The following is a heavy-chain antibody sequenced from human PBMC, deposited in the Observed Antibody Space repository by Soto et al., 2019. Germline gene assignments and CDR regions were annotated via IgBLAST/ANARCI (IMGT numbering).Heavy chain of an antibody. D-gene: IGHD1-1*01. CDR3: ASWLEREPAYDI. CDR2: LYDVDGT. V-gene: IGHV3-53*01. CDR1: GLTVRGKTY. Sequence: DVQLVASGGGLIQPGGSLRLSCAALGLTVRGKTYITWVRQAPGKGLEWVSALYDVDGTYYADSAKGRFTISRDNSNNIIYLQMNSLGPDDTAVYYCASWLEREPAYDIWGLGKMVTVSS. J-gene: IGHJ3*02.